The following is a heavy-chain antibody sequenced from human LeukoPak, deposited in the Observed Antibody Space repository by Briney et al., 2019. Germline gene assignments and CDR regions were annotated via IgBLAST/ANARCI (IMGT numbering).Heavy chain of an antibody. J-gene: IGHJ5*02. Sequence: GGSLRLSCAASGFTFNNYAMCWVRQAPGKGLEWVSSISGSSYYIYYADSVKGRFTISRDNAKNSLYLQMNSLRAEDTAVYYCARDGVGATAAYNWFDPWGQGTLVTVSS. D-gene: IGHD1-26*01. CDR1: GFTFNNYA. V-gene: IGHV3-21*01. CDR2: ISGSSYYI. CDR3: ARDGVGATAAYNWFDP.